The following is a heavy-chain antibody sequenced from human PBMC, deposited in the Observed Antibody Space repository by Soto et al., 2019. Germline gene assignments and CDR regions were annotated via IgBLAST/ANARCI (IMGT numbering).Heavy chain of an antibody. CDR2: ITTSSAYI. CDR3: MRSGTVRVLRHSWFDT. CDR1: GFTFNTYD. V-gene: IGHV3-21*01. Sequence: EVQLVESGGGLVKPGGSLRLSCAASGFTFNTYDMNWVRQAPGKGLEWVSSITTSSAYIYYADSLKGRITISRDNAKNSLFLQMKSLRAEDTAVYYCMRSGTVRVLRHSWFDTWGQGTLVTVSS. D-gene: IGHD1-1*01. J-gene: IGHJ5*02.